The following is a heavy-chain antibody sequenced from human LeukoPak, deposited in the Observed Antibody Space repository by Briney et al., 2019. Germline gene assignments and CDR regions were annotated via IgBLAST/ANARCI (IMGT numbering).Heavy chain of an antibody. CDR3: ARDPTVYDSSRFGGDY. D-gene: IGHD3-22*01. V-gene: IGHV1-2*02. CDR2: INPNSGGT. Sequence: ASVKVSCKASGYTFTGYYMHWVRQAPGQGLEWMGWINPNSGGTNYAQKFQGRVTMTRDTSISTAYMELSRLRSDDTAVYYCARDPTVYDSSRFGGDYWGQGTLVTVSS. CDR1: GYTFTGYY. J-gene: IGHJ4*02.